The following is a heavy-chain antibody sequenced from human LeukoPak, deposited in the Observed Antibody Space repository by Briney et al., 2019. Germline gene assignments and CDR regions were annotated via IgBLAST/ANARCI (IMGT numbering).Heavy chain of an antibody. Sequence: QTLSLTCAISGDSVSSNSAAWNWIRQSPSRGLEWLGRTYYRSKWYNDYAVSVKSRITINPDTSKNQFSLQLNSVTPDDTAVYYCARGIVGVIPLGYYYYMDVWGKGTTVTVSS. J-gene: IGHJ6*03. CDR2: TYYRSKWYN. D-gene: IGHD1-26*01. V-gene: IGHV6-1*01. CDR1: GDSVSSNSAA. CDR3: ARGIVGVIPLGYYYYMDV.